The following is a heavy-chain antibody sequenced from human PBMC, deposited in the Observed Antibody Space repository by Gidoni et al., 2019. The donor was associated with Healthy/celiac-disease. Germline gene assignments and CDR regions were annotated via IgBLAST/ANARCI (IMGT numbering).Heavy chain of an antibody. CDR3: ARGQGRGGYSGYGWSY. D-gene: IGHD5-12*01. J-gene: IGHJ4*02. Sequence: QVQLQQWGAGLLKPSETLSLTCAVYGGSFSGYYWSWIRQPPGKGLEWIGEINHSGSTNYNPSLKSRVTISVDTSKNQFSLKLSSVTAADTAVYYCARGQGRGGYSGYGWSYWGQGTLVTVSS. CDR1: GGSFSGYY. V-gene: IGHV4-34*01. CDR2: INHSGST.